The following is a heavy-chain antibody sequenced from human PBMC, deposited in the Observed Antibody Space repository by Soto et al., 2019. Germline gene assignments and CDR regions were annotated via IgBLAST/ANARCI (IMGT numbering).Heavy chain of an antibody. V-gene: IGHV1-3*01. J-gene: IGHJ3*01. CDR1: GYTFTSYD. CDR3: ARALGYCSSTSCYGHGAFDL. D-gene: IGHD2-2*01. CDR2: INAGNGNT. Sequence: ASVKVSCKASGYTFTSYDMHWVRQAPGQRLEWMGWINAGNGNTKYSQKFQGRVTITRDTSASTAYMELSSLRSEDTAVYYCARALGYCSSTSCYGHGAFDLWGQGTMVTVS.